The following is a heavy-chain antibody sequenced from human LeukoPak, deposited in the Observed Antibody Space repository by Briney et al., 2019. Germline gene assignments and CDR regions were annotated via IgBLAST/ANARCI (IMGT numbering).Heavy chain of an antibody. CDR2: VFAGDSDS. CDR3: ARAGTSNYRFFDS. J-gene: IGHJ4*02. CDR1: GFNFANFW. D-gene: IGHD4-11*01. Sequence: PGESLKISCKGSGFNFANFWIGWVRQMPGKGLEWMGIVFAGDSDSKYSPSFQGQVTISADKSINTAYLQWSSLKASDTAIYYCARAGTSNYRFFDSWGQGTLVTVSS. V-gene: IGHV5-51*01.